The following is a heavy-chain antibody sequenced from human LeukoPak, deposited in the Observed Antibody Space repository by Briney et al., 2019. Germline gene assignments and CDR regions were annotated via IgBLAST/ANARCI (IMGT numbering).Heavy chain of an antibody. CDR1: GFTFSSYS. Sequence: GGSLRLSCAASGFTFSSYSMNWVRQAPGKGLEWVSSISSSSSYIYYADSVKGRFTISRDNAKNSLYLQMNSLRAEDTAVYYCARGMELRRGHDAFDIWGQGTMVTVSS. CDR2: ISSSSSYI. V-gene: IGHV3-21*01. CDR3: ARGMELRRGHDAFDI. J-gene: IGHJ3*02. D-gene: IGHD1-7*01.